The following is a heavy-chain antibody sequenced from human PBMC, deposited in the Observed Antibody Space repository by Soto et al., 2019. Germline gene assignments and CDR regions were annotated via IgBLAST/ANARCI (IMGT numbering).Heavy chain of an antibody. D-gene: IGHD3-10*01. CDR2: IIPIFGTA. V-gene: IGHV1-69*13. Sequence: SVKVSCKASGGTFSSYAISWVRQAPGQGLEWMGGIIPIFGTANYAQKFQGRVTITADESTSTAYMELSSLRSEDTAVYYCAKEWFGELTHVVLVSWGQGPLVTVSS. J-gene: IGHJ5*02. CDR1: GGTFSSYA. CDR3: AKEWFGELTHVVLVS.